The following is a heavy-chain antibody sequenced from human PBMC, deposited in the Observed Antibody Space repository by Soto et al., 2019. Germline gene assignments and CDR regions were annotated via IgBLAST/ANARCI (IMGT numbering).Heavy chain of an antibody. CDR1: GFTLDNG. CDR2: IDYSGANT. D-gene: IGHD2-8*01. Sequence: PGGSLRLSCAASGFTLDNGMTWVRQAPGQGLEWISTIDYSGANTHYADSVKGRFTISRDKSRNTVALQMSNLRAEDTALYYCVSWVSAHFDNWGQGTLVTVSS. V-gene: IGHV3-23*01. J-gene: IGHJ4*02. CDR3: VSWVSAHFDN.